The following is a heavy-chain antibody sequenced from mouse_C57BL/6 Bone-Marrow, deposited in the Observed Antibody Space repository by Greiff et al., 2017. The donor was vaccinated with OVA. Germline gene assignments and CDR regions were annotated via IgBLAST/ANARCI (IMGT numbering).Heavy chain of an antibody. Sequence: QVHVKQSGAELVKPGASVKLSCKASGYTFTSYWMQWVKQRPGQGLEWIGEIDPSDSYTNYNQKFKGKATLTVDTSSSTAYMQLSSLTSEDSAVYYCARTGYYSNYVDYWGQGTTLTVSS. D-gene: IGHD2-5*01. CDR2: IDPSDSYT. CDR1: GYTFTSYW. CDR3: ARTGYYSNYVDY. V-gene: IGHV1-50*01. J-gene: IGHJ2*01.